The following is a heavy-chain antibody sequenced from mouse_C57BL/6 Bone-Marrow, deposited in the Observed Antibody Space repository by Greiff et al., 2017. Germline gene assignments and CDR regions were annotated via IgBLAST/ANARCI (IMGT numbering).Heavy chain of an antibody. CDR1: GYTFTSYW. D-gene: IGHD2-5*01. CDR2: IHPNSGST. V-gene: IGHV1-64*01. Sequence: QVQLQQPGAELVKPGASVKLSCKASGYTFTSYWMHWVKQRPGQGLEWIGMIHPNSGSTNYNEKFKSKATLTVDKSSSTAYMQLSSLTSEDSAVYYCASPYSNYDWYFDVWGTGNTVTVSS. CDR3: ASPYSNYDWYFDV. J-gene: IGHJ1*03.